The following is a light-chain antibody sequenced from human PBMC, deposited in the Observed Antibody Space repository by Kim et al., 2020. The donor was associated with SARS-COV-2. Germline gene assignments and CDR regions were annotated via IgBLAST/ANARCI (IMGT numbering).Light chain of an antibody. V-gene: IGLV1-40*01. J-gene: IGLJ2*01. Sequence: RVTISCTWSSSNIGAGYDVHWYQRLPGTAPKLLIYGNSNRPSGVPDRFSGSKSGTSASLAITGLQAEDEADYYCQSYDSSLSVVVFGGGTQLTVL. CDR1: SSNIGAGYD. CDR2: GNS. CDR3: QSYDSSLSVVV.